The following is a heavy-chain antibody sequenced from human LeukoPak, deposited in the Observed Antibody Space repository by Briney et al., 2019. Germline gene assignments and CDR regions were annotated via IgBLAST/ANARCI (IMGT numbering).Heavy chain of an antibody. CDR3: AQGSSSGYYWYYFDY. CDR2: INPNSGGT. Sequence: ASVKVSCKASVYTFTGYYMHWVRQAPGQGLEWMGRINPNSGGTNYAQKFQGRVTMTRDTSISTAYMELSRLRSDDTAVYYCAQGSSSGYYWYYFDYWGQGTLVTVSS. J-gene: IGHJ4*02. V-gene: IGHV1-2*06. D-gene: IGHD3-22*01. CDR1: VYTFTGYY.